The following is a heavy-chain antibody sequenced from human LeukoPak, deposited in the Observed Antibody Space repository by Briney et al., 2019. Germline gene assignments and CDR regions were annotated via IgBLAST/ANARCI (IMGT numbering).Heavy chain of an antibody. CDR1: GYTFTGYY. V-gene: IGHV1-2*02. Sequence: ASVKVSYKASGYTFTGYYMHWVRQAPGQGLEWMGWINPNSGGTNYAQKFQGRVTMTRDTSISTAYMELSRLRSDDTAVYYCARVKVVATMCFDYWGQGTLVTVSS. J-gene: IGHJ4*02. CDR3: ARVKVVATMCFDY. CDR2: INPNSGGT. D-gene: IGHD5-12*01.